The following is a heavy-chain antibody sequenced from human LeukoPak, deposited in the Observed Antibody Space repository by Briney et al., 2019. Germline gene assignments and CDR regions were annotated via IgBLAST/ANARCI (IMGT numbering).Heavy chain of an antibody. V-gene: IGHV3-30*18. CDR3: AKDRRSSGWWYIDY. Sequence: GGSLRLSCAASGFTFSSYAMYWVRQAPGKGLEWVAVISYDGSDRDYADSVKGRFTISRDNSKNTLYLQMNSLRAKDTAVFYCAKDRRSSGWWYIDYWGQGTLVTVSS. D-gene: IGHD6-19*01. CDR2: ISYDGSDR. J-gene: IGHJ4*02. CDR1: GFTFSSYA.